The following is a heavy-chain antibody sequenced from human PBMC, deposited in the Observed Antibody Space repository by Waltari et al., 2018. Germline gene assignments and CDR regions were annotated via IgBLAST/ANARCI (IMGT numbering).Heavy chain of an antibody. CDR1: GFTFTNYW. CDR3: AVGGVLSNS. CDR2: LNKDGTEK. D-gene: IGHD3-10*01. Sequence: GDLVQPGGSLRLSCAASGFTFTNYWMTWVRQAPGKGLEWVTTLNKDGTEKHYTDSVKGRFTISRDNAKNSVYLQLNSLRVEDTAVYYCAVGGVLSNSWGQGTRVTVSS. V-gene: IGHV3-7*01. J-gene: IGHJ4*02.